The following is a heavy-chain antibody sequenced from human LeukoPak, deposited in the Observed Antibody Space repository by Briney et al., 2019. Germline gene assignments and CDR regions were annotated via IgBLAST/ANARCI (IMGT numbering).Heavy chain of an antibody. V-gene: IGHV3-7*01. Sequence: PGGSLRLSCAASGFTFSSYWMSWVRQAPGEGLEGVANIKQDGSEKYYVDSVEGRFTISRDNAKNSLYLQMDSLRAEDTAVYYCARDSGYYDSSGYSSFDYWGQGTLVTVSS. D-gene: IGHD3-22*01. CDR2: IKQDGSEK. J-gene: IGHJ4*02. CDR1: GFTFSSYW. CDR3: ARDSGYYDSSGYSSFDY.